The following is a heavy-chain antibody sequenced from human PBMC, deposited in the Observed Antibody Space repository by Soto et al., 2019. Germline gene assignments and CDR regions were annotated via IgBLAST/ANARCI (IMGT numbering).Heavy chain of an antibody. CDR2: ISAYNGNK. J-gene: IGHJ4*02. V-gene: IGHV1-18*01. CDR1: GYTFTSYG. Sequence: QVQLVQSGAEVKKPGASVKVSCKASGYTFTSYGISWVRQAPGQGLEWMGWISAYNGNKKYAQKFQGRVTMTTDTSTSTAYMEPRSLRSADPAVYYCARDLNLGLAAGWGQGTLVTVSS. D-gene: IGHD6-13*01. CDR3: ARDLNLGLAAG.